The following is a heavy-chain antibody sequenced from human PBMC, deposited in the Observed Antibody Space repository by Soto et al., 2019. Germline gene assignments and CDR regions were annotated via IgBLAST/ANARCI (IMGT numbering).Heavy chain of an antibody. CDR3: GRGSANLHF. J-gene: IGHJ4*02. CDR2: IYYSGST. Sequence: QVQLQESGPGLVKPSETLSLTCNVSGGSIDTYYWSWIRQPPGKGLEWIGYIYYSGSTNYNPSLQRRLTISVDTSKNHCSLKLNSGAAADTVVYYCGRGSANLHFWGQGTLVTVSS. D-gene: IGHD3-10*01. V-gene: IGHV4-59*12. CDR1: GGSIDTYY.